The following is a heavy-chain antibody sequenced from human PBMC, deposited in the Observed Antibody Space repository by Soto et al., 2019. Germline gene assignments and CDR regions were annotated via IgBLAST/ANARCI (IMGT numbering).Heavy chain of an antibody. J-gene: IGHJ4*02. Sequence: EVQLVESGGGLVKPGGSLTLSCSASGLSFDRAWASWVRQAPGRGLEWVGLIKTKTDGGTTDYAAFVKGRFIISKDESEKTVYLHMNRLEIEDTAFYYCATIGYSNVGMFDSWGQGSLVTVSS. D-gene: IGHD6-13*01. CDR3: ATIGYSNVGMFDS. CDR2: IKTKTDGGTT. CDR1: GLSFDRAW. V-gene: IGHV3-15*01.